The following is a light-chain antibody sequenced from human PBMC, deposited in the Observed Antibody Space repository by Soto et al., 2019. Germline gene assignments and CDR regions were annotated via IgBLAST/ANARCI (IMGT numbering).Light chain of an antibody. Sequence: DIQMTQSPSSLSASVGDRFTIACRASQRISTYLNWYQQKPGKAPKFLIYDASNLQSGVPSRFSGGGSGTDFTLTISSLQPEDFATYYCQQSYRTPITFGQGTRLEI. J-gene: IGKJ5*01. CDR1: QRISTY. CDR3: QQSYRTPIT. V-gene: IGKV1-39*01. CDR2: DAS.